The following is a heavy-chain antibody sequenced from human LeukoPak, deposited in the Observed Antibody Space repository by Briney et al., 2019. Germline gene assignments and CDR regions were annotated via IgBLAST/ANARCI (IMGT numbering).Heavy chain of an antibody. CDR3: ASGYDLSDGSKRGFDH. V-gene: IGHV3-48*01. D-gene: IGHD3-3*01. CDR1: GFTFRTFS. CDR2: ISSSGATM. J-gene: IGHJ4*02. Sequence: PGGSLRLSCEASGFTFRTFSMNWVRQAPGKGLEWVSYISSSGATMYYADSVKGRFTISRDNAKSSLFMQMNSLRAEDTAVYYCASGYDLSDGSKRGFDHWGQGTLVTVSS.